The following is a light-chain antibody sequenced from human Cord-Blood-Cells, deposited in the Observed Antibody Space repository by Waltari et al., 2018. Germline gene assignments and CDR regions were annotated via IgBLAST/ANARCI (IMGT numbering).Light chain of an antibody. Sequence: QPVLTQPPSASASLGASVTLTCTLSSGSSHYKVDWYQQRPGKGPRFVMRVGTGGIVGSKGDGIPDRFSVLGSGLNRYLTIKNIQEEDESDYHCGADHGSGSNFVVFGGGTKLTVL. V-gene: IGLV9-49*01. CDR3: GADHGSGSNFVV. J-gene: IGLJ3*02. CDR2: VGTGGIVG. CDR1: SGSSHYK.